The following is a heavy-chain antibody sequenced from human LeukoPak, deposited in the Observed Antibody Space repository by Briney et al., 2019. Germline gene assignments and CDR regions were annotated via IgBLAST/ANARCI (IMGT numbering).Heavy chain of an antibody. CDR2: IWYDGSNK. Sequence: GGSLRLSCAASGFTFSSYGMHWVRQAPGKGLEWVAVIWYDGSNKYYADSEKGRFTISRDNSKNTLYLQMNSLRAEDTAVYYCAREGIAAKDYYGMDVWGQGTTVTVSS. V-gene: IGHV3-33*01. J-gene: IGHJ6*02. CDR3: AREGIAAKDYYGMDV. CDR1: GFTFSSYG. D-gene: IGHD6-13*01.